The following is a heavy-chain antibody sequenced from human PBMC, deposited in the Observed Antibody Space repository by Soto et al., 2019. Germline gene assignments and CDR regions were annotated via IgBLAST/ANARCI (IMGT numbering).Heavy chain of an antibody. V-gene: IGHV3-74*01. CDR3: ARDTHYYDTSNYYRTYGMDV. Sequence: EVQLVESGGGLVQPGGALRLSFSASGFTFRKHWMQWVRQAPGKGLIWVSRMNSDWRSTNYADSVKGRFTISRDNAKNTLYLQMNSLRAEDTAVYYCARDTHYYDTSNYYRTYGMDVWGQGTAV. D-gene: IGHD3-22*01. CDR1: GFTFRKHW. J-gene: IGHJ6*02. CDR2: MNSDWRST.